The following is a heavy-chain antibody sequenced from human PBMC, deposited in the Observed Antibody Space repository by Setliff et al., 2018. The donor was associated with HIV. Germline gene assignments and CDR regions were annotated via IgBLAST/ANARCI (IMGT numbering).Heavy chain of an antibody. J-gene: IGHJ5*02. CDR3: ARHDFWSGYHNWFDP. Sequence: SETLSLTCAVSGGSISSGGYSWNWIRQPPGKGLEWIGYIYHSGSTFYNPSLKSRVTISVDRSKNQFSLRLTSVTAADTAMYYCARHDFWSGYHNWFDPWGQGTLVTVSS. D-gene: IGHD3-3*01. CDR1: GGSISSGGYS. V-gene: IGHV4-30-2*01. CDR2: IYHSGST.